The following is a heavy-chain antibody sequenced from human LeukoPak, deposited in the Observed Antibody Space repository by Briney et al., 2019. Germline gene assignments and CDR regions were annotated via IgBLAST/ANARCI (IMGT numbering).Heavy chain of an antibody. V-gene: IGHV2-5*02. CDR2: IFWDDDK. D-gene: IGHD3-9*01. CDR3: AHTTAYFNILTGFDY. Sequence: SGPTLVNPTQTLTLTCTFSGFSLSTSGVGVGWTRQPPGKALEWLALIFWDDDKRYSPSLKSRLTITEDTSKNQVVLTMTNMDPVDTGTYYCAHTTAYFNILTGFDYWGQGTLVTVSS. J-gene: IGHJ4*02. CDR1: GFSLSTSGVG.